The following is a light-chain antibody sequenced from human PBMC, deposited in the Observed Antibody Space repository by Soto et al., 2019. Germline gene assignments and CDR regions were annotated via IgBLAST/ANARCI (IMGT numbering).Light chain of an antibody. CDR3: CSYAGSSTLV. V-gene: IGLV2-23*02. Sequence: QSVLTQPASVSGSPGQSITISCTGTSSDVGSYNLVSWYQQHPGKAPKLMIYEVSKRPSGVSNRFSGSKSGNTASLTLSGLHAEDEADYYCCSYAGSSTLVFGGGTQLTVL. CDR2: EVS. CDR1: SSDVGSYNL. J-gene: IGLJ2*01.